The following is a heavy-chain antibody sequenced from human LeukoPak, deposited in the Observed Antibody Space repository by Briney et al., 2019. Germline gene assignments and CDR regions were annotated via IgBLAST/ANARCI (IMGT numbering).Heavy chain of an antibody. CDR1: GYTFTSYA. Sequence: ASVKVSCKASGYTFTSYAMHWVRQAPGQRLEWMGWVNAGNGNTKYSQKFQGRVTITRDTSASTAYMELSSLRSEDTAAYYCARGPKYNWNDGPVDYWGQGTLVTVSS. D-gene: IGHD1-1*01. J-gene: IGHJ4*02. CDR2: VNAGNGNT. V-gene: IGHV1-3*01. CDR3: ARGPKYNWNDGPVDY.